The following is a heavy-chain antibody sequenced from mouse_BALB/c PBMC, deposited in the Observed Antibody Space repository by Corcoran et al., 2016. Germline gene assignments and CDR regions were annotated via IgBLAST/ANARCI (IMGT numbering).Heavy chain of an antibody. CDR3: ARVDGNYWAMDY. J-gene: IGHJ4*01. D-gene: IGHD2-1*01. CDR2: ISYDGSN. CDR1: GYSITSGYY. Sequence: DVQLQESGPGLVKPSQSLSLTCSVTGYSITSGYYWNWIRQFPGNKLEWMGYISYDGSNNYNPSLKNRISITRDTSKNKFFLKLNSVTTEDTATYYCARVDGNYWAMDYWGQGTSVTVSS. V-gene: IGHV3-6*02.